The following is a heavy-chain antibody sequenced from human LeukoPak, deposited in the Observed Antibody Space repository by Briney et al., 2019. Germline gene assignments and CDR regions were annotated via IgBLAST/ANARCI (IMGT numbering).Heavy chain of an antibody. J-gene: IGHJ2*01. CDR3: ARGDYGDYSFYWYFDL. D-gene: IGHD4-17*01. CDR2: VYYSGST. CDR1: GGSISSSNW. Sequence: SGTLSLTCAVSGGSISSSNWWSWVRQPPGKGLEWIGYVYYSGSTNYNPSLKSRVTISVDTSKNHFSLKLSSVTAADTAVYYCARGDYGDYSFYWYFDLWGRGTLVTVSS. V-gene: IGHV4-4*02.